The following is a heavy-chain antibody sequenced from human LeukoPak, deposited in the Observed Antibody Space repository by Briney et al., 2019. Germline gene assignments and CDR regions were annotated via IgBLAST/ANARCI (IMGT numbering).Heavy chain of an antibody. CDR3: ARMDGYFDY. J-gene: IGHJ4*02. D-gene: IGHD2-2*03. V-gene: IGHV4-34*01. Sequence: SETLSLTCAVYGGSFGGYYWSWIRQPPGKGLEWIGEINHSGSTNYNPSLKSRVTISVDTSKNQFSLKLSSVTAADTAVYYCARMDGYFDYWGQGTLVTVSS. CDR2: INHSGST. CDR1: GGSFGGYY.